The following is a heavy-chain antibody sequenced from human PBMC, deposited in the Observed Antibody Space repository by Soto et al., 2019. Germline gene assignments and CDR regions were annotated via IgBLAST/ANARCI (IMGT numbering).Heavy chain of an antibody. CDR3: ARASGVLMHKDY. V-gene: IGHV4-31*03. D-gene: IGHD2-8*01. J-gene: IGHJ4*02. CDR2: IYYSGST. Sequence: QVQLQESGPGLVKPSQTLSLTCTVSGGSISSGGYYWSWIRQHPGKGLEWIGYIYYSGSTYYNPSLKSRVXIXVXXSKNQFSLKLSSVTAADTAVYYCARASGVLMHKDYWGQGTLVTVSS. CDR1: GGSISSGGYY.